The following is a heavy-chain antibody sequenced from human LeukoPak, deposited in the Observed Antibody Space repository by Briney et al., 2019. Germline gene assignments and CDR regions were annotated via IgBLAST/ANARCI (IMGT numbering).Heavy chain of an antibody. V-gene: IGHV3-23*01. CDR3: AKDRSIGTYYTFDH. D-gene: IGHD1-26*01. CDR2: ISGSGGST. Sequence: GGSLRLSCAASGFTFSSYGMSWVRQAPGKGLEWVSAISGSGGSTYYADSVKGRFTVSRDKSKNSLYLQMKSLTAADTAVYYCAKDRSIGTYYTFDHWGQGTLVSVSS. J-gene: IGHJ4*02. CDR1: GFTFSSYG.